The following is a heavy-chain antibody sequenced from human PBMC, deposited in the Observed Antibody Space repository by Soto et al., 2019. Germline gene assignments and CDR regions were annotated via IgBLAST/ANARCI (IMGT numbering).Heavy chain of an antibody. J-gene: IGHJ6*02. CDR2: IIPIFGTA. CDR1: GYTFTSYG. D-gene: IGHD3-10*01. V-gene: IGHV1-69*13. Sequence: SVKVSCKASGYTFTSYGISWVRQAPGQGLEWMGGIIPIFGTANYAQKFQGRVTITADESTSAAYMELSSLRSEDTAVYYCASPPSGSYYLRNYYYYGMDVWGQGTTVTVSS. CDR3: ASPPSGSYYLRNYYYYGMDV.